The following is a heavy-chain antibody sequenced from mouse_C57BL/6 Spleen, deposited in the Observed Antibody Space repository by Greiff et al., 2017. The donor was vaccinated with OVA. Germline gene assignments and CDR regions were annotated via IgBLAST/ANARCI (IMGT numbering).Heavy chain of an antibody. Sequence: QVQLQQPGAELVMPGASVKLSCKASGYTFTSYWMHWVKQRPGQGLEWIGEIDPSDSYTNYNQKFKGKSTLTVDKSSSTAYMQLSSLTSEDSAVYYCARRGIYYDYGYAMDYWGQGTSVTVSS. CDR3: ARRGIYYDYGYAMDY. D-gene: IGHD2-4*01. J-gene: IGHJ4*01. CDR1: GYTFTSYW. V-gene: IGHV1-69*01. CDR2: IDPSDSYT.